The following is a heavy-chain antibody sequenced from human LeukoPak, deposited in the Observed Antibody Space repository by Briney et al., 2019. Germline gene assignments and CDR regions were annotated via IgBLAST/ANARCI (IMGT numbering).Heavy chain of an antibody. J-gene: IGHJ3*02. CDR1: GYSFTSYW. CDR3: ARDYYDSSGYYTFLGAFDI. CDR2: IYPGDSDT. D-gene: IGHD3-22*01. V-gene: IGHV5-51*01. Sequence: GESLKISCKGSGYSFTSYWIGWVRQMPGKGLEWMGIIYPGDSDTRYSPSFQGQVTVSADKSISTAYLQWSSLKASDTAMYYCARDYYDSSGYYTFLGAFDIWGQGTMVTVSS.